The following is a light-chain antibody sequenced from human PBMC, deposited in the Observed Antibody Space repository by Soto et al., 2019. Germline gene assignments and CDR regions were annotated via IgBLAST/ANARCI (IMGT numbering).Light chain of an antibody. CDR3: CSYGGSYTVGV. J-gene: IGLJ3*02. CDR2: DVS. CDR1: SSDVGGYNY. Sequence: QSVLTQPRSVSGSPGQSVTISCTGTSSDVGGYNYVSWYQQHPDKAPKLMIYDVSERPSGVPDRFSGSKSGSTASLTISGRQAEDEADYYCCSYGGSYTVGVFGGGTKVTVL. V-gene: IGLV2-11*01.